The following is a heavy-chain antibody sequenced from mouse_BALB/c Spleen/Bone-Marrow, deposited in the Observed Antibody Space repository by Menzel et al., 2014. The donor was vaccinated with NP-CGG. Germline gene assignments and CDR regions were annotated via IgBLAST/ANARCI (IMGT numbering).Heavy chain of an antibody. D-gene: IGHD4-1*01. CDR2: IYYSGTI. CDR3: AREGGGLGHFDY. CDR1: GISITTGNYR. V-gene: IGHV3-5*02. Sequence: EVKLEESGPGLEKPSQTVSLTCTVTGISITTGNYRWSWIRQFPGNKLDWIGYIYYSGTITYNPSLTSRTTITRDTSKNQFFLEMNSLTAEDTATYYCAREGGGLGHFDYWGQGTTLTVSS. J-gene: IGHJ2*01.